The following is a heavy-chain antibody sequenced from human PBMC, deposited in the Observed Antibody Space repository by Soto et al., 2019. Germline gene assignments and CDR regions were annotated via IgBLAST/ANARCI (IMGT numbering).Heavy chain of an antibody. Sequence: QVQLVQSGGEVRKPGASVKVSCKASGDTITNYGISWVRQAPGQGLEWMGWISFYNGNTKYAQNLQGRVTLTTDTSTSTAYMDLRSLRSDDTAVYYCASATSIAVAGKESWGQGTLVTVSS. CDR3: ASATSIAVAGKES. J-gene: IGHJ4*02. CDR2: ISFYNGNT. CDR1: GDTITNYG. V-gene: IGHV1-18*01. D-gene: IGHD6-19*01.